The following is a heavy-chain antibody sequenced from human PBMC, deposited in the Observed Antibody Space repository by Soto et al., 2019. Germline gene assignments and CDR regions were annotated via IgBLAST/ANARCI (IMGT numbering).Heavy chain of an antibody. D-gene: IGHD3-3*01. CDR3: ARVDRFLEWSPY. Sequence: SETLSLTCTVSGGSVSSGSYYWSWIRQPPGKGLEWIGYIYYSGSTNYNPSLKSRATISVDTSNNQFSLKVSSVTAADTAVYYCARVDRFLEWSPYWGQGTLVTVS. J-gene: IGHJ4*02. V-gene: IGHV4-61*01. CDR1: GGSVSSGSYY. CDR2: IYYSGST.